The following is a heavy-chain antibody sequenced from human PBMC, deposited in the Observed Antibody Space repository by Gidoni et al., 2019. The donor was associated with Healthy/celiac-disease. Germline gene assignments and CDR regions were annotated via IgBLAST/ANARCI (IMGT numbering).Heavy chain of an antibody. CDR1: GFSSPSSG. D-gene: IGHD3-3*01. CDR3: TGSQSSVPDDVCSGDCGTLDCIDV. Sequence: EVQLLGAGGSRVSHAGCFSLSCYASGFSSPSSGHNRARLGPGKGLDWVATIKRIRSIIDYADEAKGRFTIPRDNANNSLYLQRNSLMAVNTPGYYCTGSQSSVPDDVCSGDCGTLDCIDVWGQGTTVTVSS. CDR2: IKRIRSII. V-gene: IGHV3-21*01. J-gene: IGHJ6*02.